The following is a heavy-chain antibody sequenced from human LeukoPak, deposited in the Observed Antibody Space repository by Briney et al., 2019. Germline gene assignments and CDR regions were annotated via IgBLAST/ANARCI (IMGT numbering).Heavy chain of an antibody. CDR1: GYSFTSYW. Sequence: ASVKVSCKASGYSFTSYWIGWVRQMPGKGLEWMGIIYPGDSDTRYSPSFQGQVTISADKSISTAYLQWSSLKASDTAMYYCARQGQYYYYGMDVWGQGTTVTVSS. CDR2: IYPGDSDT. V-gene: IGHV5-51*01. CDR3: ARQGQYYYYGMDV. J-gene: IGHJ6*02.